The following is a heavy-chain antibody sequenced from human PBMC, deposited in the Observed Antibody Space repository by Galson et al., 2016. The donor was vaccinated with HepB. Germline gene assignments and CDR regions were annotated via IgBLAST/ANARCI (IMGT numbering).Heavy chain of an antibody. V-gene: IGHV1-18*01. CDR1: GYTFTSYG. J-gene: IGHJ4*02. D-gene: IGHD3-10*01. CDR2: IFPSDGST. CDR3: ARERGWASNYNPPVGYVFEY. Sequence: SVKVSCKASGYTFTSYGVSWVRQAPGQGPEWVGWIFPSDGSTEYGQKFQDRVTMTTDPSTTTVFMGLRSLRPDDTARYYCARERGWASNYNPPVGYVFEYWGQGTLVAVSS.